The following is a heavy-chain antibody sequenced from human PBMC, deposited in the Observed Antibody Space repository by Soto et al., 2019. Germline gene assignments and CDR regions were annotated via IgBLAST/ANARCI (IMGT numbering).Heavy chain of an antibody. Sequence: SETLSLTCTVSGGSISSGDYYWSWIRQPPGKGLECIGYIYYSGSTYYNPSLKSRVTISVDTSKNQFSLKLSSVTAADTAVYYCARCPNSEYYYDIVAFDNWGQGTMVTVSS. CDR2: IYYSGST. D-gene: IGHD3-22*01. CDR1: GGSISSGDYY. V-gene: IGHV4-30-4*01. CDR3: ARCPNSEYYYDIVAFDN. J-gene: IGHJ3*02.